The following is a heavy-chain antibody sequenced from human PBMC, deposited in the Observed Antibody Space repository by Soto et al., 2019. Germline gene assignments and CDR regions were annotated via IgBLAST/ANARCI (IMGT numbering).Heavy chain of an antibody. V-gene: IGHV3-7*01. D-gene: IGHD3-3*01. CDR1: GFTFSSYW. CDR3: AREVVWLFCGAGFDY. J-gene: IGHJ4*02. Sequence: GGSLRLSCAASGFTFSSYWMSWVRQAPGKGLEWVANIKPDGGDQNYGDFVKGRFTISRDNTKNSLYLQMNSLTAEDTAVYYCAREVVWLFCGAGFDYWGQGTLVTVSS. CDR2: IKPDGGDQ.